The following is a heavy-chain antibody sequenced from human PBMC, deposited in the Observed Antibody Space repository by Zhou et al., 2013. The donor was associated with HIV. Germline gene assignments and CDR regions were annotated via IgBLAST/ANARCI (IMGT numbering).Heavy chain of an antibody. Sequence: QVQLVQSGAEVKKPGSSVKVSCKVSGGTFSTYAISWVRQAPGQVLEWMGGVIPVGGITNYAQKFQGRVTITADESTSTAYMELSSLRSEDTAVYYCARDGSGWPDAFDIWGQGTMVTVSS. V-gene: IGHV1-69*12. CDR1: GGTFSTYA. CDR2: VIPVGGIT. CDR3: ARDGSGWPDAFDI. D-gene: IGHD6-19*01. J-gene: IGHJ3*02.